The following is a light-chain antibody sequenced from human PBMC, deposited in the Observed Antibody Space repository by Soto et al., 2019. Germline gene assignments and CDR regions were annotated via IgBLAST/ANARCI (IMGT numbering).Light chain of an antibody. CDR3: SSYAGSNSWV. J-gene: IGLJ3*02. Sequence: QSALTQPPSASGSPGQSVTISCTGTSSDVGNYNYVSWYQQHPGKAPKVMIYEVSKRPSGVPDRFSGSKSGNTASLTVSGLQAEDEADYYCSSYAGSNSWVFGGGTQLTVL. V-gene: IGLV2-8*01. CDR1: SSDVGNYNY. CDR2: EVS.